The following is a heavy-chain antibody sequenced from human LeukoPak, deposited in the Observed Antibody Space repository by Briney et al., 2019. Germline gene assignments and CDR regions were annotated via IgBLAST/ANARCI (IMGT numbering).Heavy chain of an antibody. J-gene: IGHJ6*02. Sequence: EASVKVSCKTSGYTFTNYGISWVRQAPGQGLEWMGWISAYNGNTNYAQKLQGRVTMTTDTSTSTAYMELRSLRSDDTAVYYCARGYSSSWYDYYYGMDVWGQGTTVTVSS. D-gene: IGHD6-13*01. V-gene: IGHV1-18*01. CDR1: GYTFTNYG. CDR2: ISAYNGNT. CDR3: ARGYSSSWYDYYYGMDV.